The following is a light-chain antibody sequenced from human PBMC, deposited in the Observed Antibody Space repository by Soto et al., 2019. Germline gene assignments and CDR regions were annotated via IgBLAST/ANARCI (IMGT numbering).Light chain of an antibody. J-gene: IGKJ2*01. CDR2: AAS. CDR1: QSIGYY. Sequence: DIQMTQSPSSLSASVGDRVTITCRASQSIGYYLNWYQQKPGTAPKLLIYAASNLQSGVPSRFSGSGSGTDFTLTISSLQPEDFATYYCQQSYSTPQNTFGQGTKLEIK. CDR3: QQSYSTPQNT. V-gene: IGKV1-39*01.